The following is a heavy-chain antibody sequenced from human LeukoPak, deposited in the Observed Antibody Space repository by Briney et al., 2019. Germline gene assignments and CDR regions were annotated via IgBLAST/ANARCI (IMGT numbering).Heavy chain of an antibody. CDR2: MYYSGST. D-gene: IGHD3-22*01. CDR1: GGSISSGDYY. CDR3: ARPYYYDSRIDP. Sequence: PSQTLSLTCTVSGGSISSGDYYWSWIRQPPGKGLEWIAYMYYSGSTYYNPSLKSRVTMSADTSKNQLSPKLGSVTAADTAVYYCARPYYYDSRIDPWGQGILVTVSS. V-gene: IGHV4-30-4*01. J-gene: IGHJ5*02.